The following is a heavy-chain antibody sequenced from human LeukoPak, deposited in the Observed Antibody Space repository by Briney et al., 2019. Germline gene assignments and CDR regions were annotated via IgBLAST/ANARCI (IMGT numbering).Heavy chain of an antibody. Sequence: GVLSLSSTASGFTFCDYAMSWVRPAPGKGPGWVGFIRSKAYGGTTEYAASVKGRFTISRDDSKSIAYLQMNSLKTEDTAVYDCTRDSREIVATIGLIVYWGQGTLVTVSS. CDR2: IRSKAYGGTT. V-gene: IGHV3-49*04. CDR1: GFTFCDYA. CDR3: TRDSREIVATIGLIVY. D-gene: IGHD5-12*01. J-gene: IGHJ4*02.